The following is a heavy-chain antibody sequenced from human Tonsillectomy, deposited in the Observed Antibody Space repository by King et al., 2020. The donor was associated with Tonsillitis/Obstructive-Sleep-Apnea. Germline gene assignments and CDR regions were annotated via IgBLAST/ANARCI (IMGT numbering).Heavy chain of an antibody. Sequence: VQLVQSGGGLVQPGGSLRLSCAASGFTFSSHEMHWVRQVAGKGLEWVSGIGTAGETNYPDSVKGRFTTSRENAKNSLYLQMNSLRAGDSALYYCARRRRAYWNFDLWGRGTLVTVSS. V-gene: IGHV3-13*04. CDR1: GFTFSSHE. CDR2: IGTAGET. J-gene: IGHJ2*01. CDR3: ARRRRAYWNFDL.